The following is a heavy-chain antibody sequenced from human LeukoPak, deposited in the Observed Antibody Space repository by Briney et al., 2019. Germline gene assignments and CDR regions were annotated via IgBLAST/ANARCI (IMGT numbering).Heavy chain of an antibody. CDR1: GFTFSSYW. Sequence: GGSLRLSCAASGFTFSSYWMSWVRQAPGKGLEWVANIKQDGSEKYYVDSVKGRFTISRDNAKNSLYLQMNSLRAEDTAAYYCASEGYYDFWSGYYSWSNYYYYGMDVWGQGTTVTVSS. J-gene: IGHJ6*02. CDR2: IKQDGSEK. CDR3: ASEGYYDFWSGYYSWSNYYYYGMDV. V-gene: IGHV3-7*01. D-gene: IGHD3-3*01.